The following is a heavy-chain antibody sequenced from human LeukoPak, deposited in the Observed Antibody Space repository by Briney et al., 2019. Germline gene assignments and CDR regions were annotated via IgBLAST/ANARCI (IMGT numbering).Heavy chain of an antibody. CDR1: GYTFTSYD. D-gene: IGHD1-7*01. Sequence: GASVKVSCKASGYTFTSYDINWVRQATGQGLEWMGWMNPNSGNTGYAQKFQGRVTMTRDTSISTAYMELSRLTSDDTAVYYCTRDINWNYGYWGQGTLVTVSS. J-gene: IGHJ4*02. V-gene: IGHV1-8*01. CDR3: TRDINWNYGY. CDR2: MNPNSGNT.